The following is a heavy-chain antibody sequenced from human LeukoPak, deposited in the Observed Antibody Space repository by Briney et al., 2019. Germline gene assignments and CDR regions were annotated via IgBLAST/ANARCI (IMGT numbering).Heavy chain of an antibody. CDR2: IYYSGGT. J-gene: IGHJ3*02. Sequence: SETLSLTCTVSGGSIISYYWRWIRQPPGKGLEWIGYIYYSGGTNYNPSLKSRVIISVDTSKNQFSLNLSSVTAADTAVYYCARTSLGRMYAFDIWGQGTVVTVSS. V-gene: IGHV4-59*01. CDR1: GGSIISYY. CDR3: ARTSLGRMYAFDI. D-gene: IGHD7-27*01.